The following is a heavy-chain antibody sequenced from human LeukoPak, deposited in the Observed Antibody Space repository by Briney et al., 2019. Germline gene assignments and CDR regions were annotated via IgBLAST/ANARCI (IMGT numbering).Heavy chain of an antibody. CDR3: ARHYGDCPLDD. CDR2: ISSTSIYI. CDR1: GFTFSSYS. D-gene: IGHD4-17*01. Sequence: PGGSLRLSCAASGFTFSSYSMDWVRQAPGKGLEWVSSISSTSIYIYYADSVKGRFTISRDNAKNSLYLQMNSLGAEDTAVYYCARHYGDCPLDDWGQGTLVTVSS. V-gene: IGHV3-21*01. J-gene: IGHJ4*02.